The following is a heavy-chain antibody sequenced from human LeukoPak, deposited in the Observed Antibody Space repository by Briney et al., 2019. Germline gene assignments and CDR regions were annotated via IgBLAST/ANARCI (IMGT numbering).Heavy chain of an antibody. CDR2: ISGSGGST. CDR1: GFTFSNYA. Sequence: GGSLRLSCAASGFTFSNYAMGWVRQAPGKGLEWVSGISGSGGSTYYAGSVRGRFTISRDNSKNTLFLQMNSLRAEDTAVYYCAKSVITFGGLIGKFDSWGQGTLVTVSS. V-gene: IGHV3-23*01. J-gene: IGHJ4*02. CDR3: AKSVITFGGLIGKFDS. D-gene: IGHD3-16*02.